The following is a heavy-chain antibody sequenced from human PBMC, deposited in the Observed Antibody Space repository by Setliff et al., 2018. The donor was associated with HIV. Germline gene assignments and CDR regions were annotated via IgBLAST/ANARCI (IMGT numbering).Heavy chain of an antibody. CDR3: ARNRVPSSL. V-gene: IGHV4-34*01. CDR1: GGSFSGYY. Sequence: SETLSLTCAVYGGSFSGYYWNWIRQPPGKGLEWIGSFHYSGSTSYNPSLKSRVAISLDAPKNQFSLKLNSVIAADTAVYYCARNRVPSSLWGQGTLVTVSS. J-gene: IGHJ4*02. CDR2: FHYSGST. D-gene: IGHD3-10*01.